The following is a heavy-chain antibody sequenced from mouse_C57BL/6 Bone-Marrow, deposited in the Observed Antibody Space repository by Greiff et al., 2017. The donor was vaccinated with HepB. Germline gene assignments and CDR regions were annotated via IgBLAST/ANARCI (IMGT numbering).Heavy chain of an antibody. D-gene: IGHD1-1*01. V-gene: IGHV2-4*01. CDR2: IWSGGST. CDR1: GFSLTSYG. CDR3: AKSTITTVVALDY. Sequence: QVQLQQSGPGLVQPSQSLSITCTVSGFSLTSYGVHWVRQPPGKGLEWLGVIWSGGSTDYNAAFISRLSISKDNSKSQVFFKMNRLQADDTAIYYCAKSTITTVVALDYWGQGTTLTVSS. J-gene: IGHJ2*01.